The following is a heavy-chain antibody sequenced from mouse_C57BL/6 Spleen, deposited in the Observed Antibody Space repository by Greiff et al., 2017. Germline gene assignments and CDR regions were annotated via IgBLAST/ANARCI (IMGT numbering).Heavy chain of an antibody. CDR2: IHPNSGST. J-gene: IGHJ2*01. V-gene: IGHV1-64*01. Sequence: VQLLESGAELVKPGASVKLSCKASGYTFTSYWMHWVKQRPGQGLEWIGMIHPNSGSTKYNEKFKSKATLTVDKSSITAYMQLSSLTSEYSAVYDCAGNYYGSSYLDYWGQGTTLTVSS. D-gene: IGHD1-1*01. CDR3: AGNYYGSSYLDY. CDR1: GYTFTSYW.